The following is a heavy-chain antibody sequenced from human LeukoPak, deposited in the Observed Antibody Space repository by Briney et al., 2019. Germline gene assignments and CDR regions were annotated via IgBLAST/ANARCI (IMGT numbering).Heavy chain of an antibody. J-gene: IGHJ4*02. Sequence: ASVKVSCKASGYTFTSYGISWVRQAPGQGLEWMGWISAYNGNTNYAQKLQGRVTMTTDTSTSTAYMELRSLRSDDTAVYYCARDAPWLGTMIVVANYSDYWGQGTLVTVSS. CDR2: ISAYNGNT. V-gene: IGHV1-18*01. CDR1: GYTFTSYG. CDR3: ARDAPWLGTMIVVANYSDY. D-gene: IGHD3-22*01.